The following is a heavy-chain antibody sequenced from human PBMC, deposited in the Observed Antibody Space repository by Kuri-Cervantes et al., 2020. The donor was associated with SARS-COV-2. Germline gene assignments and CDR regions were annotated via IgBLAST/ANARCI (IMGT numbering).Heavy chain of an antibody. V-gene: IGHV4-59*12. J-gene: IGHJ4*02. Sequence: SETLSLTCAVYGGSFSGYYWSWIRQPPGKGLEWIGYIYYSGSTNYNPSLKSRVTISVDTSKNQFSLKLSSVTAADTAVYYCASQGVGAHRGQDYWGQGTLVTVSS. CDR1: GGSFSGYY. CDR2: IYYSGST. CDR3: ASQGVGAHRGQDY. D-gene: IGHD1-26*01.